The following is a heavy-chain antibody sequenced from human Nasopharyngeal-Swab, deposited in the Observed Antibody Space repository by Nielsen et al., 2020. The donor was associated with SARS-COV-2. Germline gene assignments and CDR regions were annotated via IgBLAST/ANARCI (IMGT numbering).Heavy chain of an antibody. Sequence: WVRQAPGQGLEWMGWISAYNGNTIYAQKLQGRVTMTTDTSTSTAYMELRSLRSDDTAVYYCARDDYDILTGYYTGGIYWGQGTLVTVSS. J-gene: IGHJ4*02. CDR2: ISAYNGNT. V-gene: IGHV1-18*01. D-gene: IGHD3-9*01. CDR3: ARDDYDILTGYYTGGIY.